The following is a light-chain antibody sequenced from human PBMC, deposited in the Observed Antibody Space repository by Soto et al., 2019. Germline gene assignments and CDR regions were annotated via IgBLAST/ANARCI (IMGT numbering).Light chain of an antibody. CDR1: SSDIGGYKY. J-gene: IGLJ2*01. Sequence: QSALTQPASVSGSPGQSITISCTGTSSDIGGYKYVSWYQQHPGIAPKLMIYEVSNRPSGVSNRFSDSKSGNTASLTISGHKAEDDADYYCCSYTRRSTRVFGGGTKQTVL. CDR3: CSYTRRSTRV. V-gene: IGLV2-14*01. CDR2: EVS.